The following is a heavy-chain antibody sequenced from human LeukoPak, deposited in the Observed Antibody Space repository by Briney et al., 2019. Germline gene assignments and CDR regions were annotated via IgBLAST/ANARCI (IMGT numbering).Heavy chain of an antibody. CDR3: ARAEKPNWGNYYYYCMDV. V-gene: IGHV1-18*01. CDR1: GGTFSSYG. Sequence: GSVKVSCKASGGTFSSYGISWVRQAPGQGLEWMGWISAYSGNTHYAQKFQGRVTMTTDTSTTTAYMELRGLRSDDTAVYYCARAEKPNWGNYYYYCMDVWGKGTTVTVSS. J-gene: IGHJ6*03. D-gene: IGHD7-27*01. CDR2: ISAYSGNT.